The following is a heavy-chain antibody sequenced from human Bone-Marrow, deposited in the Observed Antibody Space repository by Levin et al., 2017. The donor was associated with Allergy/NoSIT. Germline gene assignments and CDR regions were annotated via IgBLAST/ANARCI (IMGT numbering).Heavy chain of an antibody. J-gene: IGHJ4*02. CDR1: GGSFSGYY. V-gene: IGHV4-34*01. CDR2: INHSGST. CDR3: ARGKRPLTGYYKGLFDY. D-gene: IGHD3-9*01. Sequence: SETLSLTCAVYGGSFSGYYWSWIRQPPGKGLEWIGEINHSGSTNYNPSLKSRVTISVDTSKNQFSLKLSSVTAADTAVYYCARGKRPLTGYYKGLFDYWGQGTLVTVSS.